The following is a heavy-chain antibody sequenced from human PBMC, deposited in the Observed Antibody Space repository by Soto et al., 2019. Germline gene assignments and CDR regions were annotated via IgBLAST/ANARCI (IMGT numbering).Heavy chain of an antibody. D-gene: IGHD6-19*01. CDR2: IKSKTDGGTT. CDR1: GFTFSNAW. V-gene: IGHV3-15*01. CDR3: TAVAGNTWAYDY. Sequence: PGGPLRLSCAASGFTFSNAWMSWVRQAPGKGLEWVGRIKSKTDGGTTDYAAPVKGRFTISRDDSKNTLYLQMNSLKTEDTAVYYCTAVAGNTWAYDYWGQGTLVTVSS. J-gene: IGHJ4*02.